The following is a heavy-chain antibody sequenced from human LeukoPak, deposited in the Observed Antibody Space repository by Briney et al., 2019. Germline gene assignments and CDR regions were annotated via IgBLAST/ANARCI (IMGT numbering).Heavy chain of an antibody. V-gene: IGHV4-59*01. CDR2: IHYSGST. CDR3: ARSYSSGWSDY. J-gene: IGHJ4*02. D-gene: IGHD6-19*01. Sequence: SETLSLTCTVSGASISSYYWSWIRQPPGKGLEWIGYIHYSGSTNYNPSLKSRVSISVDTSKNQFSLKLSSVTAADTAVYYCARSYSSGWSDYWGQGTLVTVSS. CDR1: GASISSYY.